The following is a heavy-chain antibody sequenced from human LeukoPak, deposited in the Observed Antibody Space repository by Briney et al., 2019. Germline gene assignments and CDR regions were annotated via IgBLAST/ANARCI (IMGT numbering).Heavy chain of an antibody. Sequence: SETLSLTCAVYGGSFSGYYCSWIRQPPGKGLEWIGEINHSGSTNYNPSLKSRVTISVDTSKNQFSLKLSSVTAADTAVYYCARGIDRGDFWSGYPTNWFDPWGQGTLVTVSS. V-gene: IGHV4-34*01. CDR3: ARGIDRGDFWSGYPTNWFDP. CDR1: GGSFSGYY. J-gene: IGHJ5*02. CDR2: INHSGST. D-gene: IGHD3-3*01.